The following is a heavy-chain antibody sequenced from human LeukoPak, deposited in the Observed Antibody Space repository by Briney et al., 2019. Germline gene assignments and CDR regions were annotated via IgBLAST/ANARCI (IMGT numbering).Heavy chain of an antibody. CDR2: IYNDGGT. CDR1: GFTVSSNY. Sequence: SGGSLRHSCAASGFTVSSNYMNWVRQAPGKGLEWVSVIYNDGGTYYADSVKGRFTISRDNSKNTLYLQMNSLRVEDTAVYYCGTSRSRTSGFDYWGQGTLVTVSS. CDR3: GTSRSRTSGFDY. V-gene: IGHV3-53*01. J-gene: IGHJ4*02. D-gene: IGHD2-8*02.